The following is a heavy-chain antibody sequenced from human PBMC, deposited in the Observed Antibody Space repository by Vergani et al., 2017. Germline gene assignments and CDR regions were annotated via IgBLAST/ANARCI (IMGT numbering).Heavy chain of an antibody. D-gene: IGHD3-10*01. CDR2: ISSGGGDI. J-gene: IGHJ1*01. CDR1: GFTFDTYT. Sequence: EVQLLESGGGLVQPGGSRRLSCAGAGFTFDTYTMAYVRQAPGKGLEWVATISSGGGDIFYADSVKGRFTISRDNSKNTLFLQMNSLNDEDSAVYYCTTAWGLYYLHGEYFQYWGRGTLVAVSS. CDR3: TTAWGLYYLHGEYFQY. V-gene: IGHV3-23*01.